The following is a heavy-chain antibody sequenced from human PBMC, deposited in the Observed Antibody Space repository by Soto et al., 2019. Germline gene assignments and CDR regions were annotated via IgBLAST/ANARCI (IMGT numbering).Heavy chain of an antibody. Sequence: QVQLVQSGAEVKKPGSSVKVSCKASGGTFSSYTISWVRQAPGQGLEWMGRIIPILGIANYAQKFQGRVTITAAKSTSTAYMELSSLRSEDTAVYYCARDRVATIGYDYWGQGTLVTVSS. V-gene: IGHV1-69*08. CDR1: GGTFSSYT. CDR2: IIPILGIA. J-gene: IGHJ4*02. D-gene: IGHD5-12*01. CDR3: ARDRVATIGYDY.